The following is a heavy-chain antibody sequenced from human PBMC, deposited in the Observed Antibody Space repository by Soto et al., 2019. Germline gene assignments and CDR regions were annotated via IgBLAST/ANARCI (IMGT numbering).Heavy chain of an antibody. CDR3: AREGSYSAYNFAHGIQLWSFDF. V-gene: IGHV4-4*07. D-gene: IGHD5-12*01. Sequence: SETLSLTCTVSGGSINTFYWGWVRQPAGKXLEWIGRIFSSGSTSFNPSLESRVAMSVDTSKNHFSLNLSSVTAADMAVYYCAREGSYSAYNFAHGIQLWSFDFWGQGALVTVSS. CDR2: IFSSGST. CDR1: GGSINTFY. J-gene: IGHJ4*02.